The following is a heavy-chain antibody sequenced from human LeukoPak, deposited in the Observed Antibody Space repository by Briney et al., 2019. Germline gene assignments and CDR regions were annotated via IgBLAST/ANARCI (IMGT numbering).Heavy chain of an antibody. Sequence: PGGSLRLSCAASGFSFDDYAMHWVRQAPGKGLEWVSGISWNSGTIGYADSVKGRFTISGDNAKNSLYLQMNSLRAEDTALYYCAKDSSPSYYYMDVWGKGTTVTVSS. CDR1: GFSFDDYA. CDR3: AKDSSPSYYYMDV. V-gene: IGHV3-9*01. D-gene: IGHD6-6*01. CDR2: ISWNSGTI. J-gene: IGHJ6*03.